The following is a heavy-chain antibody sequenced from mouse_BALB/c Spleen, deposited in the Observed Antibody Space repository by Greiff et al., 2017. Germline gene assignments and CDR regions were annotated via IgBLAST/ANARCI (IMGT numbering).Heavy chain of an antibody. CDR2: IDPENGDT. V-gene: IGHV14-4*02. Sequence: EVQLQQSGAELVRSGASVKLSCTASGFNIKDYYMHWVKQRPEQGLEWIGWIDPENGDTEYAPKFQGKATMTADTSSNTAYLQLSSLTSEDTAVYYCNPMSTTRGYYYAMDYWGQGTSVTVSS. D-gene: IGHD2-4*01. J-gene: IGHJ4*01. CDR3: NPMSTTRGYYYAMDY. CDR1: GFNIKDYY.